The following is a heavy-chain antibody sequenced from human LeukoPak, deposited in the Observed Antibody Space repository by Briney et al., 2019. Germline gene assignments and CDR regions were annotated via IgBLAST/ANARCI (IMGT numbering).Heavy chain of an antibody. CDR1: GFGFSSYG. CDR2: ISYDGSTQ. Sequence: PGGSLRLSCAASGFGFSSYGMHWVRQTPDKGLEWLALISYDGSTQHYAPSVKGRFTISRDNAKNTVDLQMNSLRPEDTAVYYCAKDQYVLRTFGWPRDWGQGTLVMVSS. CDR3: AKDQYVLRTFGWPRD. J-gene: IGHJ4*02. D-gene: IGHD3-9*01. V-gene: IGHV3-30*18.